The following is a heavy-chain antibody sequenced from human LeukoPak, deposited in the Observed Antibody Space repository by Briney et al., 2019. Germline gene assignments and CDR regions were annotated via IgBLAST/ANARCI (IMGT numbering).Heavy chain of an antibody. CDR1: GFTFSTYG. Sequence: GETLRLSCAASGFTFSTYGMTWVRQAPGKGLEWVSSISSSKTYIYYADSVKGRFTISRDNVKNSLYLQMNSLRAEDTAVYYCARVTSGITGGTYYYYYMDVWGKGTTVTVSS. J-gene: IGHJ6*03. CDR3: ARVTSGITGGTYYYYYMDV. D-gene: IGHD6-13*01. CDR2: ISSSKTYI. V-gene: IGHV3-21*01.